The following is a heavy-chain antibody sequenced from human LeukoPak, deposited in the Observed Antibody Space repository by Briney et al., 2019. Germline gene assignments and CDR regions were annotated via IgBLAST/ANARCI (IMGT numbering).Heavy chain of an antibody. Sequence: SETPSLTCTVSGGSISSYYWSWIRQPAGKGLEWIGRIYTSGSTNYNPSLKSRVTMSVDTSKNQFSLKLSSVTAADTAVYYCARGRPYYYDSSGYGRDYCYYYMDVWGKGTTVTISS. CDR3: ARGRPYYYDSSGYGRDYCYYYMDV. D-gene: IGHD3-22*01. CDR2: IYTSGST. J-gene: IGHJ6*03. V-gene: IGHV4-4*07. CDR1: GGSISSYY.